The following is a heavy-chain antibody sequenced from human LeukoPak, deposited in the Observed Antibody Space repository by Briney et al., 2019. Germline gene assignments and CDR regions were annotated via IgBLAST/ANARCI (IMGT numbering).Heavy chain of an antibody. CDR3: ARHGVDEYGDYRGWFDP. CDR2: IFYSGST. J-gene: IGHJ5*02. CDR1: GGSNSSYY. V-gene: IGHV4-59*08. Sequence: SETLSLTCTVSGGSNSSYYWGGIRQPPGKGLEWIGFIFYSGSTNSNPSLKSRVTISVDTSKNQFSLKLSSVTAADTAVYYCARHGVDEYGDYRGWFDPWGQGTLVTVFS. D-gene: IGHD4-17*01.